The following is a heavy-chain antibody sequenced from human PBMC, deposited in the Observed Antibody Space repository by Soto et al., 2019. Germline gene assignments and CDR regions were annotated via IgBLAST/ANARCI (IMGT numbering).Heavy chain of an antibody. V-gene: IGHV3-23*01. CDR3: AKAAGALHGRGDDY. Sequence: PGGSLRLSCAASGFTFSSYAMSWVRQAPGKGLEWVSAISSSGSGTFYADSVKGRFTISRDISKNTLYLQMNSLRADDTAIYYCAKAAGALHGRGDDYWGQGTPVTVYS. D-gene: IGHD1-26*01. CDR1: GFTFSSYA. CDR2: ISSSGSGT. J-gene: IGHJ4*02.